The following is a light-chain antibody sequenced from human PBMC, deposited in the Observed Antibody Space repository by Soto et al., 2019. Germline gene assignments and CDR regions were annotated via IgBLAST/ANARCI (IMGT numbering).Light chain of an antibody. CDR3: QQHNHWPS. CDR1: QSVSSN. Sequence: EIVMTQSPATLSVSQGERATLSCRASQSVSSNLAWFQQKPGQAPRLLLYAVSTRATGVPGRFSGSGSGTAFTLTISSLQSEDSAVYYCQQHNHWPSFGQGTKLEIK. CDR2: AVS. J-gene: IGKJ2*01. V-gene: IGKV3-15*01.